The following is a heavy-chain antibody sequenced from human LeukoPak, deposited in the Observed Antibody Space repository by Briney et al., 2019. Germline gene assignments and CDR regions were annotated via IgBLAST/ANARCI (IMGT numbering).Heavy chain of an antibody. J-gene: IGHJ4*02. V-gene: IGHV1-69*01. D-gene: IGHD6-6*01. CDR1: GGTFSSYA. Sequence: SVKVSCKASGGTFSSYAISWVRQAPGQGLEWMGGIIPIFGTANYAQKFQGRVTITADESTSTAYMELSSLRSEDTAVYYCARGAAARPNYFDYWGQGTLVTVSS. CDR3: ARGAAARPNYFDY. CDR2: IIPIFGTA.